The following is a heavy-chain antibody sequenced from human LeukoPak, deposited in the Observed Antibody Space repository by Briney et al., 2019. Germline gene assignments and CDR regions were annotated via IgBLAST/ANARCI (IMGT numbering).Heavy chain of an antibody. CDR3: ARDGSSWYAGDAFDI. CDR1: GFTFSSYA. Sequence: GGSLRLSCAASGFTFSSYAMHWVRQAPGKGLEWVAVISYDGSNKYYADPVKGRFTISRDNSKNTLYLQMNSLRAEDTAVYYCARDGSSWYAGDAFDIWGQGTMVTVSS. J-gene: IGHJ3*02. D-gene: IGHD6-13*01. V-gene: IGHV3-30-3*01. CDR2: ISYDGSNK.